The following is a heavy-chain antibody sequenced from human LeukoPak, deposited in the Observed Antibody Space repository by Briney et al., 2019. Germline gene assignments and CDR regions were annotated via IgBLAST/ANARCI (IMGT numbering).Heavy chain of an antibody. V-gene: IGHV3-30*04. Sequence: GGSLRLSCAASGFTFSSYAMHWVRQAPGKGLEWVAVISYDGSNKYYADSVKGRFTISRDNSKNTLYLQMNSLRAEDSAVYYCASSPYGIVATIRFDYWAREPWSPSPQ. CDR2: ISYDGSNK. J-gene: IGHJ4*02. CDR1: GFTFSSYA. D-gene: IGHD5-12*01. CDR3: ASSPYGIVATIRFDY.